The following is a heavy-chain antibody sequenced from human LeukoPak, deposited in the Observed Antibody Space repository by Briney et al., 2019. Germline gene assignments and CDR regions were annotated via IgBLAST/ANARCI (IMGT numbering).Heavy chain of an antibody. CDR3: VREAGYCAPVCLRSNWFDP. CDR1: GFPFSSHA. Sequence: GGSLRLSCAASGFPFSSHAMSWVRQPPGKGLEWVAAISNGKTYYADPVRGRFTISRDDSKNTVYLHMNSLGDEDTARYFCVREAGYCAPVCLRSNWFDPWGQGTLVTVSS. CDR2: ISNGKT. D-gene: IGHD2-15*01. V-gene: IGHV3-23*01. J-gene: IGHJ5*02.